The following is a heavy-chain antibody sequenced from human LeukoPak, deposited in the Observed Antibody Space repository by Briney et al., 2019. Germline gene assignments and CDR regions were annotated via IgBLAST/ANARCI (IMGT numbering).Heavy chain of an antibody. V-gene: IGHV4-59*01. CDR3: ARDGYSSGWWVGFDP. D-gene: IGHD6-19*01. Sequence: PSETLSLTXTASGGSISSYYWSWIRQPPGKGLEWIGYIYYSGSTNYNPSLKSRVTISVDTSKNQFSLKLSSVTAADTAVYYCARDGYSSGWWVGFDPWGQGTLVTVSS. J-gene: IGHJ5*02. CDR2: IYYSGST. CDR1: GGSISSYY.